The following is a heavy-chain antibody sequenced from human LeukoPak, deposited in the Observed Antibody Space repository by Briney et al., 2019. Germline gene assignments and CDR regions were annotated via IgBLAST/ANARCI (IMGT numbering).Heavy chain of an antibody. V-gene: IGHV1-18*01. CDR3: AREGRSYDFWSGPDLDY. Sequence: ASVKVSCKASGYTFTSYPISWVRQAPGQGLEWMGWISAYNGNTNYAQKLQGRVTMTTDTSTSTAYMELRSLRSDDTAVYYCAREGRSYDFWSGPDLDYWGQGTLVTVSS. J-gene: IGHJ4*02. CDR2: ISAYNGNT. CDR1: GYTFTSYP. D-gene: IGHD3-3*01.